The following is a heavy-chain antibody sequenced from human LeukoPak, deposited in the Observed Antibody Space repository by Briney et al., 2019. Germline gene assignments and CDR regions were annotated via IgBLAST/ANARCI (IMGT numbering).Heavy chain of an antibody. D-gene: IGHD3-3*01. Sequence: ASVKVSCTASGYTFTGYYMHWVRQAPGQGLEWMGWINPNSGGTNYAQKFQGRVTMTRDTSISTAYMELSRLRSDDTAVYYCALRYDFWSGYWKTNYYFDYWGQGTLVTVSS. V-gene: IGHV1-2*02. CDR3: ALRYDFWSGYWKTNYYFDY. CDR1: GYTFTGYY. CDR2: INPNSGGT. J-gene: IGHJ4*02.